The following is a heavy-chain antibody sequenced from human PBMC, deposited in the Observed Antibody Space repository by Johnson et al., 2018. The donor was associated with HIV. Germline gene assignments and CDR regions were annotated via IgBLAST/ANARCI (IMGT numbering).Heavy chain of an antibody. CDR1: GFTLSNNA. V-gene: IGHV3-30*04. J-gene: IGHJ3*02. Sequence: QVQLVESGGGVVQPGRSLRLSCVASGFTLSNNAMHWVRQAPGKGLEWVAVISYDGSNKYYAHSVKGLFTISRDNARSTLYLQMNSLRAEDTAVYYCAKEPAGGYSGSFSGGFDIWGQGTMVTVSS. CDR3: AKEPAGGYSGSFSGGFDI. D-gene: IGHD1-26*01. CDR2: ISYDGSNK.